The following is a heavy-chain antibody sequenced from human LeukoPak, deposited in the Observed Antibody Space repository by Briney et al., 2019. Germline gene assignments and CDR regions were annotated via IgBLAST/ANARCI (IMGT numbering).Heavy chain of an antibody. CDR3: AKGPQVGSGYHPDY. CDR2: INWNGGST. J-gene: IGHJ4*02. V-gene: IGHV3-20*04. Sequence: TGGSLRLSCAASGFTFDDYGMSWVRQAPGKGPEWVSGINWNGGSTGYADSVKGRFTISRDNAKNSLYLQMNSLRVEDTAVYYCAKGPQVGSGYHPDYWGQGTLVTVSS. D-gene: IGHD3-22*01. CDR1: GFTFDDYG.